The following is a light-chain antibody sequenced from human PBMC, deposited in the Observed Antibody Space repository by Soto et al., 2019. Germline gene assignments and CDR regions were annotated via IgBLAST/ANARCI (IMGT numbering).Light chain of an antibody. CDR1: LSLSSSD. CDR3: QQQGT. Sequence: EIALTQSPGTLYLSPGERATLSCRASLSLSSSDVVWYQQKPGQAPGLLIYAASRRANGIPDRFSGSGSATEYTLTISRVDPDDFSVYYCQQQGTFGQGTKLEIK. V-gene: IGKV3-20*01. J-gene: IGKJ2*01. CDR2: AAS.